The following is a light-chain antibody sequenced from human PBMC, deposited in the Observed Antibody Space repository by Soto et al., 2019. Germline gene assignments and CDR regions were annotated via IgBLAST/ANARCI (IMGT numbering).Light chain of an antibody. CDR1: QVIRND. Sequence: AIQMTQSPSSLSASVGDRVTITCRASQVIRNDLGWYQQKPGEAPKVLIYAVSNLQRGVPSRFSGSGSGTDFTLTISSLQPEDFATYYCLQDYDYQWTFGQGTRVEI. CDR2: AVS. CDR3: LQDYDYQWT. J-gene: IGKJ1*01. V-gene: IGKV1-6*01.